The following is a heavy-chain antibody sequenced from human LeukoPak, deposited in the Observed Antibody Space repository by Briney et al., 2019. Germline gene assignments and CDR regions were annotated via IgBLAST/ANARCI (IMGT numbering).Heavy chain of an antibody. CDR1: GFTFSSYG. V-gene: IGHV3-30*18. CDR2: ISYDGSNK. D-gene: IGHD3-22*01. CDR3: AKDGDSSGYYWYYFDY. J-gene: IGHJ4*02. Sequence: GRSLRLSCAASGFTFSSYGMHWVRQAPGKGLEWVAVISYDGSNKYYADSVKGRFTISRDNSKNTLYLQMNSLRAEDTAVYYCAKDGDSSGYYWYYFDYWGRGTLVTVSS.